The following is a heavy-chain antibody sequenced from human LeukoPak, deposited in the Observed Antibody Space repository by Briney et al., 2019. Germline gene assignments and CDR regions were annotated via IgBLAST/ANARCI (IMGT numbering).Heavy chain of an antibody. Sequence: PSETLSLTCAVYGGSFSGYYWSWIRQPPGKGLEWIGEINHSGSTNYNPSLKSRVTISVDTSKNQFSLKLSSVTAADTAVYYCARYNYGINDYWGQGTLVTVSS. D-gene: IGHD5-18*01. V-gene: IGHV4-34*01. CDR2: INHSGST. CDR1: GGSFSGYY. J-gene: IGHJ4*02. CDR3: ARYNYGINDY.